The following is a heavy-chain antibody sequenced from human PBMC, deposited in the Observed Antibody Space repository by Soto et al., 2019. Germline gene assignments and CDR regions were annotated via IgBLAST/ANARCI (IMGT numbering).Heavy chain of an antibody. Sequence: SETLSLTCTVSGGSISSHYWSWIRQPPGKGLEWIGYIYYSGSTNYNPSLKSRVTISVDTSKNQFSLKLSSVTAADTAVYYCARRYCRGSNCYSEFFDYWGQGTLVTVSS. CDR1: GGSISSHY. CDR3: ARRYCRGSNCYSEFFDY. CDR2: IYYSGST. D-gene: IGHD2-15*01. V-gene: IGHV4-59*08. J-gene: IGHJ4*02.